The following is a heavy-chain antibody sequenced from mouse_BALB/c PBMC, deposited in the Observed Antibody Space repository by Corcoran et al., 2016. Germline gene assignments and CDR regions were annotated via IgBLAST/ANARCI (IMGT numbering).Heavy chain of an antibody. CDR1: GYTFTNYG. D-gene: IGHD2-2*01. CDR2: INTNTGEP. CDR3: AIYGYDGFDY. V-gene: IGHV9-3*02. Sequence: QIQLVQSGPELKKPGETVKISCKASGYTFTNYGMNWVKQAPGKGLKWMGWINTNTGEPTYAEEFKGRFAFSLETSASTAYLQINNLKNEDTATYFCAIYGYDGFDYWGQGTTLTVSS. J-gene: IGHJ2*01.